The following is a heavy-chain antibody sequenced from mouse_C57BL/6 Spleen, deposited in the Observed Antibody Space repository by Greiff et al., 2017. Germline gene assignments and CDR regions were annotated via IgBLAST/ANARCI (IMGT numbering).Heavy chain of an antibody. CDR1: GYSFTSYW. Sequence: QVQLQQPGAELVKPGASVKLSCKASGYSFTSYWMQWVKQRPGQGLEWIGEIDPSDSSTNYNQKFKRKATLTVDTSSSTAYMELSSLTSEDSAVYYCCRGGTSEEGQDYWGQGTSVTVSS. J-gene: IGHJ4*01. V-gene: IGHV1-50*01. CDR3: CRGGTSEEGQDY. CDR2: IDPSDSST. D-gene: IGHD2-14*01.